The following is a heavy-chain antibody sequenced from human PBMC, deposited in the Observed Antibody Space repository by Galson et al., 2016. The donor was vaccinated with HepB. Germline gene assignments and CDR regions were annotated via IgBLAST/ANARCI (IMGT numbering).Heavy chain of an antibody. CDR2: IQSNSKDI. V-gene: IGHV3-48*02. D-gene: IGHD3-10*01. Sequence: SLRLSCAASGFTFSDYSINWVRQAPGKGLEWVSYIQSNSKDIKYADSVKGRFTISRDNARNSAYLKLNSLRDEDTAVYFCASLYYSSETSGWGQGTLVTVSS. J-gene: IGHJ4*02. CDR1: GFTFSDYS. CDR3: ASLYYSSETSG.